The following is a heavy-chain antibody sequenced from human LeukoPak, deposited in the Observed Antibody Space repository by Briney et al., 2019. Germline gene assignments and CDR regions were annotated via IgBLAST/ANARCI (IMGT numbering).Heavy chain of an antibody. CDR2: ITGGGDTT. CDR1: GFTFSSYA. CDR3: AKAANYDILTGYYLDY. V-gene: IGHV3-23*01. D-gene: IGHD3-9*01. Sequence: GGSLRLSCAASGFTFSSYAMTWGRQAPGKGLEWVSAITGGGDTTYYADSVKGRFTISRDNSKNTLYLQMNNLRAEDTAIYYCAKAANYDILTGYYLDYWGQGTLVIVSS. J-gene: IGHJ4*02.